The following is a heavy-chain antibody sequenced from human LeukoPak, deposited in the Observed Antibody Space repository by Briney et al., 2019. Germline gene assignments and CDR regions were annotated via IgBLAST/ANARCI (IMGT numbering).Heavy chain of an antibody. CDR3: AKVETGGNPDYYFDY. V-gene: IGHV3-23*01. CDR1: GFTFSSYA. J-gene: IGHJ4*02. D-gene: IGHD4-23*01. Sequence: GGSLRLSXAASGFTFSSYAMSWVRQAPGKGLEWVSAISGTGGSTYYADSVKGRFTISRDNSKNTLYLQMNSLRAEDTAVYYCAKVETGGNPDYYFDYWGQGTLVTVSS. CDR2: ISGTGGST.